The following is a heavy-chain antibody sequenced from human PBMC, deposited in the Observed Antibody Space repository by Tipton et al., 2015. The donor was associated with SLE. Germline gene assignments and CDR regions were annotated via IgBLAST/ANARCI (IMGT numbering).Heavy chain of an antibody. Sequence: TLSLTCTVSGGSISSSSHYWSWIRQPPGKGLEWIGYIYYSGSTNYNPSLKSRVTISVDTSKNQFSLKLSSVTAADTAVYYCASYSSPWYFDYWGQGTLVTVFS. CDR2: IYYSGST. D-gene: IGHD6-13*01. J-gene: IGHJ4*02. V-gene: IGHV4-61*01. CDR1: GGSISSSSHY. CDR3: ASYSSPWYFDY.